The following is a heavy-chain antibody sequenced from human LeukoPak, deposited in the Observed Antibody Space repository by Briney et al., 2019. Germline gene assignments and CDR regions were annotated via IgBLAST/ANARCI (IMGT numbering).Heavy chain of an antibody. D-gene: IGHD6-6*01. CDR3: AKDGDITARLYYYYYMDV. CDR2: IRYDGSNK. CDR1: GFTFSSYG. V-gene: IGHV3-30*02. J-gene: IGHJ6*03. Sequence: PGGSLRLSCAASGFTFSSYGMHWVRQAPGKGLEWVAFIRYDGSNKYYADSVKGRFTISRDTSKRTLYLQMNSLGAEDTAVYYCAKDGDITARLYYYYYMDVWGKGTTVTVSS.